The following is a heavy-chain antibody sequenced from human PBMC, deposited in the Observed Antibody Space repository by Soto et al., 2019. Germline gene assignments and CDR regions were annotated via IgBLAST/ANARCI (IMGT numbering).Heavy chain of an antibody. CDR3: ARLGYCTGTSCYTFDS. Sequence: EVQLVQSGAEVKKPGESLRISCQGSGYSFTSYWIGWVRQRPGKGLEWMGRINPSDSYTTYSPSFQGHVTISTDKSFSTAYLQWSGLKASDTAMYYCARLGYCTGTSCYTFDSWCQGTLVAVSS. V-gene: IGHV5-10-1*03. J-gene: IGHJ4*02. CDR2: INPSDSYT. D-gene: IGHD2-2*02. CDR1: GYSFTSYW.